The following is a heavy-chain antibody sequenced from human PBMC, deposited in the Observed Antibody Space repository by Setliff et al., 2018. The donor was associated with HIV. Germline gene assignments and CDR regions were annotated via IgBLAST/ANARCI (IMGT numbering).Heavy chain of an antibody. CDR3: ARPMALQYNSWFDP. D-gene: IGHD1-20*01. V-gene: IGHV4-39*01. J-gene: IGHJ5*01. Sequence: PSETLSLTCTVTGGSISNSRYYWGWIRQPPGKGLEWIGNINYSGNTYYNPSLKSRVTISVDTSKNQFSLKLSSVTAADTSVYYCARPMALQYNSWFDPWGQGTLVTVS. CDR2: INYSGNT. CDR1: GGSISNSRYY.